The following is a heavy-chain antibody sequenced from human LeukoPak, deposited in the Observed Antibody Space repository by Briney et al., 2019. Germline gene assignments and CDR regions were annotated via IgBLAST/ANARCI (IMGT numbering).Heavy chain of an antibody. CDR1: GFTFDDYA. V-gene: IGHV3-9*01. J-gene: IGHJ4*02. CDR2: ISWNSGSI. CDR3: ARLPKGYCGDYPPPNYFDY. D-gene: IGHD4-17*01. Sequence: GRSLRLSCAASGFTFDDYAMHWVRQAPGKGLEWVSGISWNSGSIGYADSVKGRFTISRDNAKNSLYLQMNSLRAEDTAVYYCARLPKGYCGDYPPPNYFDYWGQGTLVTVSS.